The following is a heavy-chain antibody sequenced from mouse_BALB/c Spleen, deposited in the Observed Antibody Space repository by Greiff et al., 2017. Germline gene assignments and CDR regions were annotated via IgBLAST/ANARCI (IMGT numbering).Heavy chain of an antibody. Sequence: EVKLMESGPSLVKPSQTLSLTCSVTGDSIASGYWNWIRKFPGNTLEYMGYISYSGSTYYNPSLKSRISITRDTSKNQYYLQLNSVTTEDTATYYCARRFDGYYYFDYWGQGTTLTVSS. CDR3: ARRFDGYYYFDY. CDR1: GDSIASGY. V-gene: IGHV3-8*02. D-gene: IGHD2-3*01. CDR2: ISYSGST. J-gene: IGHJ2*01.